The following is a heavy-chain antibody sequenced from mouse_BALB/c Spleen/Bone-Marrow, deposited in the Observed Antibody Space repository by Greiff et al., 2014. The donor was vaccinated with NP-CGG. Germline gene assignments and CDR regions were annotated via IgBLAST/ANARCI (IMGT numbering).Heavy chain of an antibody. CDR3: ARWEYYAMDY. CDR1: GFNIKDTY. Sequence: EVQLQQSGAELVKPGASVKLSCTASGFNIKDTYMRWVKQRPEQGLGWIGRIDPANGNTKYDPKFQGKATITADTSSNTAYLQLSSLTSEGTAVYYCARWEYYAMDYWGQGTSVTVSS. J-gene: IGHJ4*01. V-gene: IGHV14-3*02. CDR2: IDPANGNT. D-gene: IGHD4-1*01.